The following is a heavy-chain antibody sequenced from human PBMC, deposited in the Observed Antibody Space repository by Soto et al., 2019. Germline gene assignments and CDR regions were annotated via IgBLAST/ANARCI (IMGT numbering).Heavy chain of an antibody. D-gene: IGHD6-13*01. CDR2: IYYSGST. J-gene: IGHJ4*02. CDR3: ASGLLATAGPNNFDY. V-gene: IGHV4-31*03. CDR1: GDCIRSWVYY. Sequence: PSETLALGCTVSGDCIRSWVYYWSWIRQHPGKGLEWIGYIYYSGSTYYNPSLKSRVTISVDTSKNQFSLKLSSVTAADTAVYNCASGLLATAGPNNFDYRGQGTLVTVSS.